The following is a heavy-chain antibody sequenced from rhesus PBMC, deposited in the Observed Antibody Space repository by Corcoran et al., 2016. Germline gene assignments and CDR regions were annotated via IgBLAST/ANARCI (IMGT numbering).Heavy chain of an antibody. D-gene: IGHD6-13*01. CDR1: GGSISDNYR. V-gene: IGHV4S10*01. CDR3: ARERFGTWSSVFDY. Sequence: QVQLQESGPGVVKPSETLSLTCAVSGGSISDNYRWNWVRQPPGKGLEWVGFVYGSSTSTNYTPSVKSRVTISKCTSKNQFSLKLRSVTAADTAVYYCARERFGTWSSVFDYWGQGVLVTVSS. J-gene: IGHJ4*01. CDR2: VYGSSTST.